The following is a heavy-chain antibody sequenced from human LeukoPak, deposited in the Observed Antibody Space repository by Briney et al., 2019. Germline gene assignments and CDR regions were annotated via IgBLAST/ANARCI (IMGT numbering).Heavy chain of an antibody. CDR3: AGDMGYSSSSGQPRPGGYYYYYMDV. D-gene: IGHD6-6*01. J-gene: IGHJ6*03. V-gene: IGHV3-64*01. Sequence: PGGSLRLSCAASGFTFSSYAMHWVRQAPGKGLEYVSAISSNGGSTYYANSVKGRFTISRDNSKNTLYLQMGSLRAEDMAVYYCAGDMGYSSSSGQPRPGGYYYYYMDVWGKGTTVTVSS. CDR2: ISSNGGST. CDR1: GFTFSSYA.